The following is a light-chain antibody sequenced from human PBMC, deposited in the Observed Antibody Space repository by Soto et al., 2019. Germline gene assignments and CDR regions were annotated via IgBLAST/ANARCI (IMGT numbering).Light chain of an antibody. CDR2: GSS. CDR1: KSVATN. Sequence: EIVMTQSPATLSVSPGERATLSSRASKSVATNLAWYQQKPGQSPRLLIYGSSTRATGIRAGFSGDGSGTEFTLTISGLQSEDFAVYLCQQYNKWPYAFGQGTKLEIK. V-gene: IGKV3-15*01. CDR3: QQYNKWPYA. J-gene: IGKJ2*01.